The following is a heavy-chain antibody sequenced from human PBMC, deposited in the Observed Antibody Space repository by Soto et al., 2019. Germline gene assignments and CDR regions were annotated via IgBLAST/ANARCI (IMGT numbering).Heavy chain of an antibody. CDR1: GGSISSGGYY. Sequence: PSETLSLPCTVSGGSISSGGYYWSWIRQHPGKGLEWIGYIYYSGSTYYNPSLKSRVTISVDTSKNQFSLKLSSVTAADTAVYYCARDRSLSYGSVYYYYGMDVWGQGTTVTVSS. CDR2: IYYSGST. J-gene: IGHJ6*02. V-gene: IGHV4-31*03. CDR3: ARDRSLSYGSVYYYYGMDV. D-gene: IGHD3-10*01.